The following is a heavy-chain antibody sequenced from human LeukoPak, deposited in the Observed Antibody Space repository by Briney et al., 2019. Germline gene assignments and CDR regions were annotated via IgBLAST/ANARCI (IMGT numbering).Heavy chain of an antibody. CDR1: GGSISSYY. D-gene: IGHD1-26*01. Sequence: KSSETLSLTCTVSGGSISSYYWSWIRQPAGKGLEWIGRIYTSGSTNYNPSLKSRVTMSVDTSKNQFSLKLSSVTAADTAVYYCARVIVGATTYYFDYWGQGNPGHRLL. V-gene: IGHV4-4*07. CDR2: IYTSGST. J-gene: IGHJ4*02. CDR3: ARVIVGATTYYFDY.